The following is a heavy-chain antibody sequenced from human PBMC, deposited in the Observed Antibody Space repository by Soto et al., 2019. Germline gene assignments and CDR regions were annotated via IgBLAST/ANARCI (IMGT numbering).Heavy chain of an antibody. CDR2: VNTGNGNT. CDR3: AGLGGGYIFGPYLDY. D-gene: IGHD5-18*01. CDR1: GYTFTLYT. J-gene: IGHJ4*02. Sequence: QVQILQSGAEVKKPGASVKVSCKTSGYTFTLYTIHWVRQAPGQRLEWMGWVNTGNGNTKYTQRFQGQVTMRRDTTGSTAYMEVSNLTFEDTAVYYCAGLGGGYIFGPYLDYWGQGTLVTVSS. V-gene: IGHV1-3*04.